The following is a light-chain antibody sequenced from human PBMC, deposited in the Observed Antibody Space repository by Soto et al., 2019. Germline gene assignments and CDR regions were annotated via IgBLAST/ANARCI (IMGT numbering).Light chain of an antibody. CDR2: DND. V-gene: IGLV1-51*01. Sequence: QSVLTQPPSVSAAPGQKVTISCSGSTSNIGNHYVSWYRQLPGTAPKLLIYDNDKRPSGIPDRFSGSKSGTSATLGITGLQTGDEANYFCGTWDSSLSAEVFAGGTQLTVL. J-gene: IGLJ2*01. CDR1: TSNIGNHY. CDR3: GTWDSSLSAEV.